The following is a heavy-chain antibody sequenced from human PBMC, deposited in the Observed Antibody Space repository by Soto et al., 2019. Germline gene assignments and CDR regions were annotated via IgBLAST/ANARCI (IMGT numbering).Heavy chain of an antibody. Sequence: QVQLVQSGVEVQKPGASVKVSCKASGYTFSSYVINWLRQAPGQGLEWMGWISPYNGNTNYGQNLQGRVTMTTDTSTSIVDMELRSLRSDDTAVYYSAREGRVWGSFRYFDYWGQGTLVTVSP. V-gene: IGHV1-18*04. D-gene: IGHD3-16*02. CDR1: GYTFSSYV. CDR2: ISPYNGNT. CDR3: AREGRVWGSFRYFDY. J-gene: IGHJ4*02.